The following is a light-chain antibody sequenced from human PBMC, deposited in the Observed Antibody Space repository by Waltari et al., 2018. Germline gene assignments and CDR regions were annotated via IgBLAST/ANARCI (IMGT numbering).Light chain of an antibody. CDR2: VAS. Sequence: DIVMTQSPDSLAVSLGERATINCKSSQSVLYSSNNKNYLAWYQQKPGQPPKLLIYVASTRETGVPDRFSGSGSGTDFTLTISSLQAEDVAVYYCQQYYSTPFTFGGGTKVEIK. CDR3: QQYYSTPFT. CDR1: QSVLYSSNNKNY. V-gene: IGKV4-1*01. J-gene: IGKJ4*01.